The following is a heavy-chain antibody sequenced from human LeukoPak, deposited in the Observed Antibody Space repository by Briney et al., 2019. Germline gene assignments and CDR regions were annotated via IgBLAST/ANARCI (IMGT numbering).Heavy chain of an antibody. Sequence: GGSLRLSCAASGFTFSGYAMNWVRQAPGKGLEWVSHIYSSDTTYADSVKGRFTISRDNAKNSLYLQMNSLRDEDTAVYYCARDLHYAFDIWGQGTMVTVSS. CDR2: IYSSDTT. CDR1: GFTFSGYA. V-gene: IGHV3-48*02. CDR3: ARDLHYAFDI. D-gene: IGHD3-10*01. J-gene: IGHJ3*02.